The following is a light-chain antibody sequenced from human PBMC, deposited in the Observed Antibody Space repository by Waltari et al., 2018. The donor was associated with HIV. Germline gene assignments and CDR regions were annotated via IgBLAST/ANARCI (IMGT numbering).Light chain of an antibody. V-gene: IGLV3-21*02. CDR3: QVWESTSDQQV. Sequence: SYALTQPPSVSVAPGQTASIACGGNNIGRKSVHWDRQKTGQAPVLVVYDDSDRPAWITERLTGSNSGNTATLTISRVEAGDEADYYCQVWESTSDQQVFGGGTRLTVL. CDR1: NIGRKS. CDR2: DDS. J-gene: IGLJ2*01.